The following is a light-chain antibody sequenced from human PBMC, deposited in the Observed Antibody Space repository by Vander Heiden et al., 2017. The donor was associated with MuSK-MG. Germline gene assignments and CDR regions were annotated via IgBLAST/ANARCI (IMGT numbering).Light chain of an antibody. V-gene: IGKV4-1*01. CDR3: QQYYSTPYT. Sequence: IVMTRAPDSLASSRGERATINCKSSQSVLYSSNNKNYLAWYQQKPGQPPKLLIYWASTRESGVPDRFSGSGSGTDFTLTISSLQAEDVAVYYCQQYYSTPYTFGQGTKLEIK. CDR2: WAS. CDR1: QSVLYSSNNKNY. J-gene: IGKJ2*01.